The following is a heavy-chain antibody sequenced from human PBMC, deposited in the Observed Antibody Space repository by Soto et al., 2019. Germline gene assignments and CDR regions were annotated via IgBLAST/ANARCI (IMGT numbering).Heavy chain of an antibody. D-gene: IGHD6-6*01. CDR2: MNPNSGNT. V-gene: IGHV1-8*01. CDR3: ARVIEQLGAFGY. Sequence: ASVKVSCKASGYTFTSYDINWVRQATGQGLEWMGWMNPNSGNTGYAQKFQGRVTMTRNTSISTAYMELSSLRSEDTAVYYCARVIEQLGAFGYWGQGTLVTVSS. J-gene: IGHJ4*02. CDR1: GYTFTSYD.